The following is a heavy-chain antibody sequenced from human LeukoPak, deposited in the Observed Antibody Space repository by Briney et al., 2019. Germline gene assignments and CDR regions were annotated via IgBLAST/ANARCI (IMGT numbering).Heavy chain of an antibody. D-gene: IGHD5-24*01. V-gene: IGHV4-59*01. CDR3: ARGERLGLDH. J-gene: IGHJ4*02. CDR2: ISYSRST. Sequence: PSETLSLTCTVSGGSISTYYWSWIRQPPGKGLEWIGYISYSRSTNYNPSLKSRLTISVDTSKNQFSLKLTSVTAADTAVYYCARGERLGLDHWGQGTLVTVSS. CDR1: GGSISTYY.